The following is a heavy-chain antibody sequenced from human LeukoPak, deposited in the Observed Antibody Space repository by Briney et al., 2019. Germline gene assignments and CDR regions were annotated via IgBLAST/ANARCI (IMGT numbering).Heavy chain of an antibody. D-gene: IGHD3-3*01. Sequence: PSETLSLTCTVSGGSISSGGYYWSWIRQPPGKGLEWIGYIYHSGSTYYNPSLKSRVTISVDRSKNQFSLKLSSVTAADTAVYYCARVGSYDFWSGYYYYMDVWGKGTTVTVSS. CDR3: ARVGSYDFWSGYYYYMDV. V-gene: IGHV4-30-2*01. CDR2: IYHSGST. CDR1: GGSISSGGYY. J-gene: IGHJ6*03.